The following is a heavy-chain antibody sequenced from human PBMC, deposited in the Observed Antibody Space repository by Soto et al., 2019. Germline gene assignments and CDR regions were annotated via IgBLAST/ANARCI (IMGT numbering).Heavy chain of an antibody. Sequence: EVQLVESGGDLVQPGGSLRLSCAASGFTFSTYSMNWVRLAPGKGLEWISYISSGSTTIYYADSVRGRFTISRDNAKNSLYLQMNSLRAEVTAVYDCAREPYCSGGSCYSFSREYYYYMDVWGKGTTVTVSS. CDR1: GFTFSTYS. V-gene: IGHV3-48*01. D-gene: IGHD2-15*01. J-gene: IGHJ6*03. CDR3: AREPYCSGGSCYSFSREYYYYMDV. CDR2: ISSGSTTI.